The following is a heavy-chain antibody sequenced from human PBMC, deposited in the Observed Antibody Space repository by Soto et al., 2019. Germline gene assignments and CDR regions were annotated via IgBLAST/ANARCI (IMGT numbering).Heavy chain of an antibody. CDR2: IIPIFGTA. D-gene: IGHD1-26*01. J-gene: IGHJ4*02. Sequence: QVQLVQSGAEVKKPGSSVKVSCKASGGTFSSYSINWVRQAPGQGLEWMGEIIPIFGTANYAQKFQGRVTITADECTSTAYMEPSSMRSEDTAVYYCARDGGRHSGGIDYWGQGTLVTVSS. CDR1: GGTFSSYS. CDR3: ARDGGRHSGGIDY. V-gene: IGHV1-69*01.